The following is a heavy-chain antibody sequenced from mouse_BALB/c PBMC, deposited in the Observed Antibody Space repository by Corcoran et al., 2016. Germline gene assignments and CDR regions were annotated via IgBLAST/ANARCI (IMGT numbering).Heavy chain of an antibody. Sequence: EVQLQQSGAELVKPGASVKLSCTASGFNIKDTYMHWVKQRPEQGLEWIGRIDPANGNTKYDPKFQGKATITADTSSNTAYLQLSSLTSEDTAVYYCARRGYYAAMDYWGQGTSVTVSS. V-gene: IGHV14-3*02. D-gene: IGHD2-3*01. CDR3: ARRGYYAAMDY. J-gene: IGHJ4*01. CDR1: GFNIKDTY. CDR2: IDPANGNT.